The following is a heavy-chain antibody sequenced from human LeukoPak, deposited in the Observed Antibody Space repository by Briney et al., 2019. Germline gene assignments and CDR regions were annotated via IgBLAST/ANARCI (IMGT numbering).Heavy chain of an antibody. CDR3: AREDSGWLVDY. D-gene: IGHD6-19*01. CDR2: IKQDGSEK. V-gene: IGHV3-7*01. Sequence: GGSLRLSCAGSGFVYSAFWMSWVRQVPGKGLEWVANIKQDGSEKYYVDSVNGRFTISRDNARNTLFLQMDNLRAEDTAVYYCAREDSGWLVDYWGQGTLVTVSS. CDR1: GFVYSAFW. J-gene: IGHJ4*02.